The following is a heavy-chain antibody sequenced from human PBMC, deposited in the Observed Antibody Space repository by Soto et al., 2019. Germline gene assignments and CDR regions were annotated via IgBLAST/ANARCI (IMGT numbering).Heavy chain of an antibody. CDR3: SRDRGAGATDY. CDR1: GFTFSTFW. D-gene: IGHD1-26*01. Sequence: DVQLVESGGDLVQAGGSLRLSCAASGFTFSTFWMQWVRQAPGKGLEGVANIWPDGRENAYVDSVTGRFTFSRDNAKKSLYLQMNSLRAEDTAVYYCSRDRGAGATDYWGQGTLVIVSS. V-gene: IGHV3-7*04. CDR2: IWPDGREN. J-gene: IGHJ4*02.